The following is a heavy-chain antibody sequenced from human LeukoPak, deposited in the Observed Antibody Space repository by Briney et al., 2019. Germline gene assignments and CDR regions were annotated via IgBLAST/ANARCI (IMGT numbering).Heavy chain of an antibody. CDR3: AREVKFYYYYYMDV. CDR1: GYTFTSYG. V-gene: IGHV1-18*01. D-gene: IGHD4-11*01. CDR2: ISAYNGNT. J-gene: IGHJ6*03. Sequence: ASVKVSCKASGYTFTSYGISWVRQAPGQGLEWMGWISAYNGNTNYAQKLQGRVTMTTDTSTSTAYMELRSLRSDDTAVYYCAREVKFYYYYYMDVWGKGTTVTISS.